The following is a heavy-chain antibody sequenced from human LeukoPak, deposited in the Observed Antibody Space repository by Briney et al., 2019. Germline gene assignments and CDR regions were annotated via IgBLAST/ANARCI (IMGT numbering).Heavy chain of an antibody. D-gene: IGHD3/OR15-3a*01. J-gene: IGHJ4*02. V-gene: IGHV3-33*06. CDR1: EFTFSAFG. CDR3: AKDLSASVDWSVDY. CDR2: IWYNGSRK. Sequence: PGGSLRLSCTASEFTFSAFGMHWVRQAPGKGLEWVAVIWYNGSRKYYADSVKGRFTISRDNSQNTLYLHMNNLRAEDTAVYYCAKDLSASVDWSVDYWGQGTLVTDSS.